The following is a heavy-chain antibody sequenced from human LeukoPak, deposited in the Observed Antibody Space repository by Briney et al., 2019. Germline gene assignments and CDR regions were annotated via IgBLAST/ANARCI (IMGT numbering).Heavy chain of an antibody. V-gene: IGHV3-30*18. Sequence: GRSLRLSCAASGLIFSDFGMHWVRQAPGKGLEWVAVISYDGINKYYADSVKGRFTISRDNSMNTLYLQMNSLRPEDTAIYYRVKDTSRTAAGTTWGSLDYWGQGTLVTVS. CDR1: GLIFSDFG. J-gene: IGHJ4*02. CDR3: VKDTSRTAAGTTWGSLDY. CDR2: ISYDGINK. D-gene: IGHD6-13*01.